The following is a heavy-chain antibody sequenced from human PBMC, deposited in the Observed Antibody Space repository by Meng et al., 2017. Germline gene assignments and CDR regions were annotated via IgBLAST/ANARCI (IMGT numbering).Heavy chain of an antibody. Sequence: GESLKISCAASGFTFSSYGMHWVRQAPGKRLEWVAVIWYDGSNKYYADSVRGRFTISRDNSKNTLSLQMNSLRAEDTAVYYCARAYSSGWYFSCAFDIWGQGTMVTVSS. CDR2: IWYDGSNK. V-gene: IGHV3-33*01. J-gene: IGHJ3*02. CDR3: ARAYSSGWYFSCAFDI. CDR1: GFTFSSYG. D-gene: IGHD6-19*01.